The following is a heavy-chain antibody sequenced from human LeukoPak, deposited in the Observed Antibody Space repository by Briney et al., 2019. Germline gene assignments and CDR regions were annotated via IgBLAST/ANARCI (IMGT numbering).Heavy chain of an antibody. CDR2: IIPILGTA. CDR3: VRDGYSYGYVY. CDR1: GGTFSSYA. J-gene: IGHJ4*02. D-gene: IGHD5-18*01. V-gene: IGHV1-69*13. Sequence: SVKVSCKASGGTFSSYAISWVRQAPGQGLEWMGGIIPILGTANYAQKFQGRVTITADESTSTAYMELSSLRSEDTAVYYCVRDGYSYGYVYWGQGTLVTVSS.